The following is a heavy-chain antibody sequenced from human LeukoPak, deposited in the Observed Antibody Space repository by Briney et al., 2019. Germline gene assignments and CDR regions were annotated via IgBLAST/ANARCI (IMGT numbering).Heavy chain of an antibody. V-gene: IGHV1-3*03. CDR1: GYTFTSYA. Sequence: ASVKVSCKASGYTFTSYAMHWVRQAPGQRLEWMGWINAGNGNTKYSQEFQGRVTITRDTSASTAYMELSSLRSEDMAVYYCARENRQGWELLVYYWGQGTLVTVSS. CDR3: ARENRQGWELLVYY. J-gene: IGHJ4*02. D-gene: IGHD1-26*01. CDR2: INAGNGNT.